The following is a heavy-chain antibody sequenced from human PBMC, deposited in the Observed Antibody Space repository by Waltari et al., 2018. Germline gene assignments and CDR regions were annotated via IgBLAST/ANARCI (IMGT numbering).Heavy chain of an antibody. CDR2: FFPSDGGT. D-gene: IGHD3-3*01. Sequence: QVQLVQSGAEVRKPGASVNVSCQTSGYTFSTNYIHWLIQAPGQGLEWMGVFFPSDGGTTYAQKFQGRVTMTSDTSTSTVYMELSSLRSEDTAVYYCARRSLLRFLDYWGQGTLVTVSS. V-gene: IGHV1-46*01. CDR1: GYTFSTNY. CDR3: ARRSLLRFLDY. J-gene: IGHJ4*02.